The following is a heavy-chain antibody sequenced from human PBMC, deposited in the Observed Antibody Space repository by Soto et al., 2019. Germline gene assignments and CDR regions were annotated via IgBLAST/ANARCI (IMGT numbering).Heavy chain of an antibody. J-gene: IGHJ2*01. CDR3: ARGNHRWLQLWYFDL. CDR2: IIPIFGTV. D-gene: IGHD5-12*01. Sequence: QVQLVQSGAEVKKPGPSVKVSCKASGGTFSNYPISWVRQAPGQGLEWMGGIIPIFGTVNYAQKFQGRVTITADESTSTAYMELSSLRSEDTAVYYCARGNHRWLQLWYFDLWGRGTLVTVPS. V-gene: IGHV1-69*12. CDR1: GGTFSNYP.